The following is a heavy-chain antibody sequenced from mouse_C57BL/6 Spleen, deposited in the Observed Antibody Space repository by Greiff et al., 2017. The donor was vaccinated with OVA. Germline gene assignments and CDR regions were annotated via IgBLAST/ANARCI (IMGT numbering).Heavy chain of an antibody. Sequence: VKLQQPGAELVKPGASVKMSCKASGYTFTSYWITWVKPRPGQGLEWIGDIYPGSGSTNYNEKFKSKATLTVDTSSSTAYMQLSSLTSVDSAVYYCAREKGTWGYWGQGTTLTVSS. CDR1: GYTFTSYW. D-gene: IGHD3-3*01. CDR2: IYPGSGST. V-gene: IGHV1-55*01. CDR3: AREKGTWGY. J-gene: IGHJ2*01.